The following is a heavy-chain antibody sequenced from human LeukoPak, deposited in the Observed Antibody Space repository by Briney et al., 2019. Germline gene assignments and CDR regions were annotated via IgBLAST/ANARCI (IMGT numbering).Heavy chain of an antibody. CDR2: IKQDGSEK. Sequence: PGGSLRLSCAASGFTFSSHWMSWVRQAPGKGLEWVANIKQDGSEKYYVDSVKGRFTISRDNAKNSLYLQMNSLRAEDTAVYYCASELGYCSSTSCYNYYYGMDVWGKGTTVTVSS. D-gene: IGHD2-2*02. CDR1: GFTFSSHW. J-gene: IGHJ6*04. CDR3: ASELGYCSSTSCYNYYYGMDV. V-gene: IGHV3-7*03.